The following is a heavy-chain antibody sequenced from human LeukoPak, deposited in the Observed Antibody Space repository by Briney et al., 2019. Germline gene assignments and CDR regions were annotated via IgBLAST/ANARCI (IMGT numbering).Heavy chain of an antibody. D-gene: IGHD3-3*01. CDR2: IYIGGST. V-gene: IGHV3-66*02. CDR1: GFTVSSNY. Sequence: GGSLRLSCAASGFTVSSNYMSWVRQAPGKGLEWVSVIYIGGSTYYADSVKGRFTISRDNSKNTLYLQMNSLRAEDTAVYYCARNYDFWSGYSHPPQYYYMDVWGKGTTVTVSS. J-gene: IGHJ6*03. CDR3: ARNYDFWSGYSHPPQYYYMDV.